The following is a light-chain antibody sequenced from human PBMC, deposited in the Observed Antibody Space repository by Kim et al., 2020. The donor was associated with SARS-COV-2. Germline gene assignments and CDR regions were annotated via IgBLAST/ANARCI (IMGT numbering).Light chain of an antibody. CDR1: QDLSSS. Sequence: VVRVTSPCRARQDLSSSLALYQLNSRKAPQLLIYDASGLECGVPTRFSGSGSGTDFPLTVTSLQPEDLATYYFQQFNNDPCTFGRGTKVDIK. CDR3: QQFNNDPCT. J-gene: IGKJ4*01. CDR2: DAS. V-gene: IGKV1D-13*01.